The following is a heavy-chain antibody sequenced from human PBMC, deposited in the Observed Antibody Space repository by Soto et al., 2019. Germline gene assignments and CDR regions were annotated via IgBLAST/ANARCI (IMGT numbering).Heavy chain of an antibody. J-gene: IGHJ6*02. CDR2: IYYSGST. D-gene: IGHD3-3*01. V-gene: IGHV4-59*01. CDR3: ARDSYDFWSGFSSATRGMDV. CDR1: GGSISSYY. Sequence: SSETLSLTCTVSGGSISSYYWSWIRQPPGKGLEWIGYIYYSGSTNYNPSLKSRVTISVDTSKNQFSLKLSSVTAADTAVYYCARDSYDFWSGFSSATRGMDVWGQGTTVTVSS.